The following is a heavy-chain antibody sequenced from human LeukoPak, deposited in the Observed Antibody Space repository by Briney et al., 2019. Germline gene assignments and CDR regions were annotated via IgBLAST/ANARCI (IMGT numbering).Heavy chain of an antibody. J-gene: IGHJ4*02. CDR1: GFTFSSYE. Sequence: PGGSLRLSCAASGFTFSSYEMNWVRQAPGKGLECVSYISGSGSIIYYADSVKGRFTISRDNAKNTLYLQMNSLRAEDTGVYYCAKSGYSDGSGYYAAYYFDYWGQGTLVTVSS. CDR2: ISGSGSII. D-gene: IGHD3-22*01. CDR3: AKSGYSDGSGYYAAYYFDY. V-gene: IGHV3-48*03.